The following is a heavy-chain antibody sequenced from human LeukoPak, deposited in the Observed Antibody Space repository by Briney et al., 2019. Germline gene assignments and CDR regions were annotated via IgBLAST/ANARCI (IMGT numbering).Heavy chain of an antibody. J-gene: IGHJ3*02. CDR2: IRYDGSNK. CDR1: GFTFSSYG. Sequence: GGSLRLCCAASGFTFSSYGMHWVRQAPGKGLEWVAFIRYDGSNKYYADSVKGRFTISRDNAKNSLYLQMNSLRAEDTAVYYCARDLYCSGGSCTQGAFDIWGQGTMVTVSS. CDR3: ARDLYCSGGSCTQGAFDI. D-gene: IGHD2-15*01. V-gene: IGHV3-30*02.